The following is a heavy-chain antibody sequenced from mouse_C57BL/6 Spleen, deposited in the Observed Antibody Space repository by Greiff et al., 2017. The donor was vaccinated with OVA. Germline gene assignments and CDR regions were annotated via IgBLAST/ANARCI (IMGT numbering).Heavy chain of an antibody. CDR2: IWRGGSR. CDR1: GFALTSYG. CDR3: ARNSARYAWFAY. V-gene: IGHV2-2*01. D-gene: IGHD1-1*02. Sequence: QVQLQQSGPGLVQPSQSLSITCTASGFALTSYGVHWVRQSPGQGLEWLGVIWRGGSRDYNAAFISGLSISKDNSKSQVFYKKTSLQADDTAVSYCARNSARYAWFAYWGQGTLVTVSA. J-gene: IGHJ3*01.